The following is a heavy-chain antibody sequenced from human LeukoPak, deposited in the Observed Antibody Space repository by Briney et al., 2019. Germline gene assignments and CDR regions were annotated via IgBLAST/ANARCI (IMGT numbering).Heavy chain of an antibody. J-gene: IGHJ6*02. CDR2: IKKDGSEK. V-gene: IGHV3-7*01. D-gene: IGHD3-16*01. CDR3: ATYTNWVAGDV. CDR1: GFTFRDFG. Sequence: GGSRRLSWVASGFTFRDFGRSWVPQAPGRGRGGVADIKKDGSEKDYVDSVKGRFTISRDNAKNSLYLQMDSLRAEDTAVYYCATYTNWVAGDVWGQGTTVSVSS.